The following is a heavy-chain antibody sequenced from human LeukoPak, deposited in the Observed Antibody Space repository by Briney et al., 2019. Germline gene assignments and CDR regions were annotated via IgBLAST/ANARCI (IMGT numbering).Heavy chain of an antibody. D-gene: IGHD6-13*01. Sequence: SETLSLTCAVSGGSITSGNWWTRVRQPPRRGLEWIGEIYPSGSTNYNPSLKSRVTISVDKSKNQFSLNLSSVTAADTAVYYCARDKPAAGANYFDYWGQGTLVTVSS. CDR3: ARDKPAAGANYFDY. J-gene: IGHJ4*02. CDR2: IYPSGST. V-gene: IGHV4-4*02. CDR1: GGSITSGNW.